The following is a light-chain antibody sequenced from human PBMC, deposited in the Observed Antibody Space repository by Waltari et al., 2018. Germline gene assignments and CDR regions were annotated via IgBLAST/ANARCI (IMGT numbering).Light chain of an antibody. CDR3: TSQTLDGVVL. V-gene: IGLV2-14*03. Sequence: QSALTQPASVSWSPGQSLPISCTGICIAIDDSDFVPWYQHHPGKAHRVIIYDVTNRPSGISGRFSASKSANTASLTISGLQPEDEGDYYCTSQTLDGVVLFGGGTQVTVL. CDR2: DVT. J-gene: IGLJ3*02. CDR1: CIAIDDSDF.